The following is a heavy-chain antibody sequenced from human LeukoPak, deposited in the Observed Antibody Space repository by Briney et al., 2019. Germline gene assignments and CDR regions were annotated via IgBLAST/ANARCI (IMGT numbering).Heavy chain of an antibody. Sequence: GGSVKDSCKASRYTLTAYYIHWVRQAPGQGLEWMGWINPNSGDTNYAQKFQGSVTMTRDTSISTAYMELNSLRSDDTAVYYCARGKWFDPWGQGTLVTVSS. V-gene: IGHV1-2*02. J-gene: IGHJ5*02. CDR3: ARGKWFDP. CDR1: RYTLTAYY. CDR2: INPNSGDT.